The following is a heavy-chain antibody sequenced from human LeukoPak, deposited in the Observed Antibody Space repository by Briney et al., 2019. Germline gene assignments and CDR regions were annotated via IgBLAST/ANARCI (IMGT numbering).Heavy chain of an antibody. V-gene: IGHV3-74*01. J-gene: IGHJ4*02. CDR1: GFTFSNYW. Sequence: GGSLRLSCAASGFTFSNYWMHWVRQAPGKGLVWVSRINSDGSSTSYADSVKGRFTISRDNAKNTLYLQMNSLRAEDTAVYYCARGLRRESLDYWGQGTLVTVSS. D-gene: IGHD3-10*01. CDR3: ARGLRRESLDY. CDR2: INSDGSST.